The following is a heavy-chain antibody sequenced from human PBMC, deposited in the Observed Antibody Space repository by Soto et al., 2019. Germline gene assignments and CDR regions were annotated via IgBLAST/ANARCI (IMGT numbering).Heavy chain of an antibody. Sequence: EVQLVPSGAEVKKPGESLRISCQASGYSFTTYWISWVRQMPGKGLEWMGRIDPSDSYTNYRPSFQGHVTISVDKSISTAYLQWSSLKASDTAMYYCARLVGATNPDYWGQGTLVTVSS. CDR3: ARLVGATNPDY. J-gene: IGHJ4*02. D-gene: IGHD1-26*01. V-gene: IGHV5-10-1*03. CDR1: GYSFTTYW. CDR2: IDPSDSYT.